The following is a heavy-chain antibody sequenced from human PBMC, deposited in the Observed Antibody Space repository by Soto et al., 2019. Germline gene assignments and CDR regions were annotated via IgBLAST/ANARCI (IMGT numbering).Heavy chain of an antibody. CDR2: IYYNGNT. CDR1: GGSINSGGYY. D-gene: IGHD2-2*01. Sequence: SETLSLTCTVSGGSINSGGYYWTWIRQHPGKGLEWIGYIYYNGNTFYNPSLKSRITISIDTSKNQFSLKVSSVTAADTAVYFCARDRRSGLVPDSIRYGMDVWGQGTTVTVSS. V-gene: IGHV4-31*03. CDR3: ARDRRSGLVPDSIRYGMDV. J-gene: IGHJ6*02.